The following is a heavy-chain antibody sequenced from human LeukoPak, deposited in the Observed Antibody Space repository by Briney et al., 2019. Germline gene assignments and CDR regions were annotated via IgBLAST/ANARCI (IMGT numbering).Heavy chain of an antibody. CDR1: GFTFSGSA. CDR3: TSPLSGTPMVI. V-gene: IGHV3-73*01. CDR2: IRSKPDTYAT. D-gene: IGHD5-18*01. Sequence: PGGSLKLSCAASGFTFSGSAMHWVRQASGKGLEWVGRIRSKPDTYATAYAASVKGRFTISRDDSKDTAYLQMNSPKTEDTAVYYCTSPLSGTPMVIWGQGTLVTVSS. J-gene: IGHJ4*02.